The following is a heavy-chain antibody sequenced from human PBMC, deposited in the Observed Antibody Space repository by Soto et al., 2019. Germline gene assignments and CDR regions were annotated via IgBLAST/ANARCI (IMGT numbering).Heavy chain of an antibody. Sequence: ASVKVSCKASGYTFTSYYMHWVRQAPGQGLEWMGIINPSGGSTSYAQKFQGRATMTRDTSTSTVYMELSSLRSEDTAVYYCAGVAAAGTFAMDYWGQGTLVTVSS. V-gene: IGHV1-46*03. D-gene: IGHD6-13*01. CDR3: AGVAAAGTFAMDY. J-gene: IGHJ4*02. CDR1: GYTFTSYY. CDR2: INPSGGST.